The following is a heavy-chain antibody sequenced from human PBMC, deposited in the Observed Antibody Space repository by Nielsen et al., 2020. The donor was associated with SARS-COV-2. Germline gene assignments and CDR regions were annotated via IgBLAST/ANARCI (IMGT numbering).Heavy chain of an antibody. Sequence: SVKVSCKASGGTFSSYAISWVRQAPGQGLEWMGGIIPIFGTANYAQKFQGRVTITADESTSTAYMELSSLRSEDTAVYYCARGAYTVTTFYWYFDLWGRGTLVTVSS. J-gene: IGHJ2*01. D-gene: IGHD4-17*01. V-gene: IGHV1-69*13. CDR1: GGTFSSYA. CDR2: IIPIFGTA. CDR3: ARGAYTVTTFYWYFDL.